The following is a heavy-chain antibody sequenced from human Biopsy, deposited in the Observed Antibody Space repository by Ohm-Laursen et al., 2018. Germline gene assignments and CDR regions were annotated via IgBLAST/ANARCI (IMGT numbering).Heavy chain of an antibody. CDR1: GLSLSSTGMR. CDR2: IDWDDDK. Sequence: PTQTLTLTCSFSGLSLSSTGMRISWVRQPPGKALECLGRIDWDDDKLYSTSLETRLSLSKDTTTNQVVLTLTDVDPEDTATYYCARTRAHNFGALEFWGQGILVTVSS. J-gene: IGHJ4*01. D-gene: IGHD1-1*01. CDR3: ARTRAHNFGALEF. V-gene: IGHV2-70*04.